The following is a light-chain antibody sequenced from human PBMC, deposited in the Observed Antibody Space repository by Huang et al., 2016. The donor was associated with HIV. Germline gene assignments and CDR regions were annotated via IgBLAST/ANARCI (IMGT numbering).Light chain of an antibody. J-gene: IGKJ1*01. V-gene: IGKV3D-20*01. CDR3: QQYGISPWT. CDR1: QSVSSSS. Sequence: EIVLTQSPATLSLSPGERATLSCGASQSVSSSSLAWYQQKPGLAPRLLIYDASTRATGIPDRFSGSGSGTDFTLIISRLEPEDFGVFYCQQYGISPWTFGQGTRVEIK. CDR2: DAS.